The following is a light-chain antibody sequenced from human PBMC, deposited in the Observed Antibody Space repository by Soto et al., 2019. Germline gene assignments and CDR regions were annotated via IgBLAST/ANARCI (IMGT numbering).Light chain of an antibody. V-gene: IGKV1-9*01. CDR2: AAS. J-gene: IGKJ5*01. CDR3: QQLHGYPIT. Sequence: ILLTQSPSSLSASVGDRVTIACRASQGIDTSLVWYQQKPGKAPKLLIYAASNFQSGVPSRFSGSGSGTHFTLTISSLQPEDFATYYCQQLHGYPITFGQGTRLQIK. CDR1: QGIDTS.